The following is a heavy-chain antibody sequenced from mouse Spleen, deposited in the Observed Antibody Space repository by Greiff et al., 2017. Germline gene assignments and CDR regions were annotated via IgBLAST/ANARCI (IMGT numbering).Heavy chain of an antibody. V-gene: IGHV5-9-3*01. CDR2: ISSGGSYT. J-gene: IGHJ4*01. D-gene: IGHD2-1*01. CDR3: ARDYGNYDGAMDY. Sequence: EVQRVESGGGLVKPGGSLKLSCAASGFTFSSYAMSWVRQTPEKRLEWVATISSGGSYTYYPDSVKGRFTISRDNAKNTLYLQMSSLRSEDTAMYYCARDYGNYDGAMDYWGQGTSVTVSS. CDR1: GFTFSSYA.